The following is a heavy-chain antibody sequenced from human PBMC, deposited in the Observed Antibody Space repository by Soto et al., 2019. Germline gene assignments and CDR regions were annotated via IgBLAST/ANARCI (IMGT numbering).Heavy chain of an antibody. D-gene: IGHD6-13*01. CDR2: ISYDGSNK. J-gene: IGHJ3*02. V-gene: IGHV3-30-3*01. Sequence: PGGSLRLSCAASGFTFSSYAMHWVRQAPGKGLERVAVISYDGSNKYYADSVKGRFTISRDNSKNTLYLQMNSLRAEDTAVYYCARTSAAPIAFDIWGQGTMVTVSS. CDR3: ARTSAAPIAFDI. CDR1: GFTFSSYA.